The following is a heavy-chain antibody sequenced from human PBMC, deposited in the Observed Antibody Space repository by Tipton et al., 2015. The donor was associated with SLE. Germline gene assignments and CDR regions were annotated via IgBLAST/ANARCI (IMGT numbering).Heavy chain of an antibody. CDR2: INHSGST. D-gene: IGHD6-13*01. CDR1: GGSFSGYY. Sequence: TLSLTCAVYGGSFSGYYWSWIRQPPGKGLEWIGEINHSGSTNYNPSLKSRVTISVDTSKNQFSLKLTSVTAADTAIYYCARRGAYSSSWYVAYYYYMDVWGKGTTVTVSS. J-gene: IGHJ6*03. CDR3: ARRGAYSSSWYVAYYYYMDV. V-gene: IGHV4-34*01.